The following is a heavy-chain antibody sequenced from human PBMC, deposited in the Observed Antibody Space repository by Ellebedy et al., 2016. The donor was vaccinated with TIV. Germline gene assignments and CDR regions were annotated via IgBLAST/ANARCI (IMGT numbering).Heavy chain of an antibody. V-gene: IGHV4-59*01. Sequence: SETLSLTXTVSGGSISSYYWSWIRQPPGKGLEWIGYIYYSGSTNYNPSLKSRVTISVDTSKNQFSLKLSSVTAADTAGYYWAGGGCSGWYAVDYWGQGTLVTVSS. CDR2: IYYSGST. CDR1: GGSISSYY. CDR3: AGGGCSGWYAVDY. D-gene: IGHD6-19*01. J-gene: IGHJ4*02.